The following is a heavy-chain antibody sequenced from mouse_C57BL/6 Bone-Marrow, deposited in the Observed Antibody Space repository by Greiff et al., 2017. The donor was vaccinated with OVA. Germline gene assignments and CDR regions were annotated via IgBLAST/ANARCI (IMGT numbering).Heavy chain of an antibody. V-gene: IGHV1-39*01. CDR3: ARRGGYADYYAMDY. J-gene: IGHJ4*01. CDR2: INPNYGTT. Sequence: VQLQQSGPELVKPGASVKISCKASGYSFTDYNMNWVKQSHGKSLEWIGVINPNYGTTSYNQKFKGKATLTVDQSSSTAYMQLNSLTSEDSAVYYCARRGGYADYYAMDYWGQGTSVTVSS. D-gene: IGHD2-2*01. CDR1: GYSFTDYN.